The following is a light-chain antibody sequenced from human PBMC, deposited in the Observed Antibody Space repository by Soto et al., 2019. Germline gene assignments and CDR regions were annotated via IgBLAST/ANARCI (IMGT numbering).Light chain of an antibody. CDR3: QQSYDTPRT. CDR2: AAS. J-gene: IGKJ1*01. V-gene: IGKV1-39*01. CDR1: QGISSY. Sequence: IQLTQSPSSLSASVGDRVTITCRASQGISSYLAWYQQKPGKAPKLLIYAASSLLSGVPSRFSGSGSGTDFTLTISSLQPEDFATYYCQQSYDTPRTFGQGTKVDIK.